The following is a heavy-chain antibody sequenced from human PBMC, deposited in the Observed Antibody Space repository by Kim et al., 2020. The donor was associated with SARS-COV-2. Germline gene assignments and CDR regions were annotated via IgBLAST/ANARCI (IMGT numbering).Heavy chain of an antibody. CDR2: IYYSGST. V-gene: IGHV4-31*03. D-gene: IGHD2-15*01. CDR1: GGSISSGGYY. Sequence: SETLSLTCTVSGGSISSGGYYWSWIRQHPGKGLEWIGYIYYSGSTYYNPSLKSRVTISVDTSKNQFSLKLSSVTAADTAVYYCARTIVVVVAANRIYWFDPSGQGTLVTVSS. J-gene: IGHJ5*02. CDR3: ARTIVVVVAANRIYWFDP.